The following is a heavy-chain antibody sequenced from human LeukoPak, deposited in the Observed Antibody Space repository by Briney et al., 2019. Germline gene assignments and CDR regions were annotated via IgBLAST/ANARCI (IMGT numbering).Heavy chain of an antibody. CDR1: GYTFTSYG. D-gene: IGHD3-9*01. V-gene: IGHV1-18*01. CDR3: ARDSAGGYYDILTGYFGVSGRDFDY. Sequence: ASVKVSCKASGYTFTSYGISWVRQAPGQGLEWMGWISAYNGNTNYAQKLQGGVTMTTDTSTCTAYMELRSLRSDDTAVYYCARDSAGGYYDILTGYFGVSGRDFDYWGQGTLVTVSS. CDR2: ISAYNGNT. J-gene: IGHJ4*02.